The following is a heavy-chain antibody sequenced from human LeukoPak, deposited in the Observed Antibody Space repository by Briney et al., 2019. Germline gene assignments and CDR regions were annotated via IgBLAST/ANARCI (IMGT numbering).Heavy chain of an antibody. CDR1: GFTFSSYE. V-gene: IGHV3-48*03. CDR2: ISSSGSTI. CDR3: ARMGRGDTAMVTDY. D-gene: IGHD5-18*01. Sequence: GGSLGLSCAASGFTFSSYEMNWVRQAPGKGLEWVSYISSSGSTIYYADSVKGRFTISRDNAKNSLYLQMNSLRAEDTAVYYCARMGRGDTAMVTDYWGQGTLVTVSS. J-gene: IGHJ4*02.